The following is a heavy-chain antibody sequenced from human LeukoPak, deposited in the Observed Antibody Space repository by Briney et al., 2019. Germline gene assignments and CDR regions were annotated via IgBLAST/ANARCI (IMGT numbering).Heavy chain of an antibody. CDR3: ARFSRCSTSCPPPRGGYGPKGFYYMDV. V-gene: IGHV1-8*01. D-gene: IGHD2-2*01. CDR1: VYTFTSYD. Sequence: SVNVSCKSSVYTFTSYDINWVRQATGQGREWMGLMNPNRGNTGYAQKFQGRVTMTRTTSISTAYMELSSLTSEDTAVYYCARFSRCSTSCPPPRGGYGPKGFYYMDVWGKGTTVTVSS. CDR2: MNPNRGNT. J-gene: IGHJ6*03.